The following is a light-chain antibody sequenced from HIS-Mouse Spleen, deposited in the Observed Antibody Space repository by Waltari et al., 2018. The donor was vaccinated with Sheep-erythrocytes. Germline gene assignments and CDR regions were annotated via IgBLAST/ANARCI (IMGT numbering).Light chain of an antibody. CDR2: DVS. CDR3: CSYAGSSTWV. CDR1: SSDVGGYNY. V-gene: IGLV2-11*01. J-gene: IGLJ3*02. Sequence: QSALTQPRSVSGSPGQSVTISCTGTSSDVGGYNYVSWSQQHPGKAPKLMIYDVSKRPARVPDRFSGSKFGHTASLTISGLQAEDEADYYCCSYAGSSTWVFGGGTKLTVL.